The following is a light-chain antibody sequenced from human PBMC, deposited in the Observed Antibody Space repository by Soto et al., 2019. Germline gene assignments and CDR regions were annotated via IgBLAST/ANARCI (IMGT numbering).Light chain of an antibody. CDR3: QQLNSYPRT. CDR2: AAS. Sequence: DIQLTQSPSFLSASVGDRVTITCRASQGISSYLAWYQHKPGKAPKLLIYAASTLQSGVPSRFSGSGSGTEFTLTISSLQPEDFETYYCQQLNSYPRTFGGGTKVEIK. J-gene: IGKJ4*01. V-gene: IGKV1-9*01. CDR1: QGISSY.